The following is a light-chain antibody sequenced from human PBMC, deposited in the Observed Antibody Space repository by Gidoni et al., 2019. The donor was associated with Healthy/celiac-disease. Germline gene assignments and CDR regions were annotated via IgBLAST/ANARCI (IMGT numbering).Light chain of an antibody. CDR1: QSVSSSY. CDR2: GAS. CDR3: QQYGSLFT. J-gene: IGKJ3*01. Sequence: EIVLTQSPGTLSLSPGERATLSCRASQSVSSSYLAWYQQKPGQAPRLLIYGASSRATGLPDRFSGSGSGTDFTLTISRLEPEDFAVYYCQQYGSLFTFGPGTKVDIK. V-gene: IGKV3-20*01.